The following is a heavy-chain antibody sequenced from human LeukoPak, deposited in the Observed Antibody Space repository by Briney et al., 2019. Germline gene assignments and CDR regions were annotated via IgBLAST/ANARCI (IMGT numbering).Heavy chain of an antibody. D-gene: IGHD5-24*01. CDR1: GGSFSGYY. V-gene: IGHV4-34*01. CDR2: INHSGST. Sequence: PSETLSLTCAVYGGSFSGYYWSWIRQPPGKGLEWIGEINHSGSTNYNPSLKSRVTISVDTSKNQFSLKLSSVTAADTAVYYCASPSRDGYNIIDASDIWGQGTMVTVSS. J-gene: IGHJ3*02. CDR3: ASPSRDGYNIIDASDI.